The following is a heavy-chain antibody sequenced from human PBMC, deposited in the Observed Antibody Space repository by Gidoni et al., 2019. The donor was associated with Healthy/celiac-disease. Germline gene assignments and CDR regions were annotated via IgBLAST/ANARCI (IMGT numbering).Heavy chain of an antibody. CDR2: INPNSGGT. Sequence: QVQLVQSGAEVKKPGASVKVSCKASGYTFTGYYMHWVRQAPGQGLEWMGWINPNSGGTNYAQKFQGRVTMTRDTSISTAYMELSRLRSDDTAVYYCASGPPRPGIAAASVLWPWGQGTLVTVSS. CDR1: GYTFTGYY. D-gene: IGHD6-13*01. J-gene: IGHJ5*02. CDR3: ASGPPRPGIAAASVLWP. V-gene: IGHV1-2*02.